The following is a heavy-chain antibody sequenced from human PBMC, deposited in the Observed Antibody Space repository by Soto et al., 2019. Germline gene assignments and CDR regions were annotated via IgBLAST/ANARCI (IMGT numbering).Heavy chain of an antibody. D-gene: IGHD2-8*01. CDR3: ARPTGMLWPRMDAFDI. V-gene: IGHV4-39*01. CDR2: IYYSGST. J-gene: IGHJ3*02. CDR1: GGSISSSSYY. Sequence: SETLSLTCTVSGGSISSSSYYWGWIRQPPGKGLEWIGSIYYSGSTYYNPSLKSRVTISVDTSKNQFSLKLSSVTAADTAVYYCARPTGMLWPRMDAFDIWGQGTMVTVSS.